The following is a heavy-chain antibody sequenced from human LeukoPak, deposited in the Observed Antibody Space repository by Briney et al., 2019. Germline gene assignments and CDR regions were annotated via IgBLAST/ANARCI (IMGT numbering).Heavy chain of an antibody. J-gene: IGHJ4*02. Sequence: ASVKVSCKVSGYTLTELSMHWVRQAPGKGLEWMGGFDPEDGETIYAQKFQGRVTMTEDTSTDTAYMELSSLRSEDTAVYYSAVLRYFDWLADYFDYWGQGTLVTVSS. V-gene: IGHV1-24*01. CDR1: GYTLTELS. CDR2: FDPEDGET. D-gene: IGHD3-9*01. CDR3: AVLRYFDWLADYFDY.